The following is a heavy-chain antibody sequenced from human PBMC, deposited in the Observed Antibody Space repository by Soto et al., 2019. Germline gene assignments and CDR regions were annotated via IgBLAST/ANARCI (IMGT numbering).Heavy chain of an antibody. CDR3: ARGEEGAVAGYFDF. V-gene: IGHV1-69*01. Sequence: GQGLEWMGGIIPIFGTANYAQKFQGRVTITADESTGTAYMELSSLRSEDTAVYYCARGEEGAVAGYFDFWGQGTLVTLSS. J-gene: IGHJ4*02. D-gene: IGHD6-19*01. CDR2: IIPIFGTA.